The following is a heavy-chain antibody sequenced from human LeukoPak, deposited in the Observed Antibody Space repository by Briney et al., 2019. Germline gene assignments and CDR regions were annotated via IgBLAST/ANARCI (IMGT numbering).Heavy chain of an antibody. CDR2: INQDESQQ. D-gene: IGHD6-13*01. V-gene: IGHV3-7*01. CDR1: GFTFTLYW. CDR3: SNGIYSPSY. Sequence: GGSLRLSCTTSGFTFTLYWMAWIRQSPGKGLEWVTNINQDESQQYYLESVEGRFTVSRDNARNSVYLHMNNLRVEDTAVYYCSNGIYSPSYWGRGTLVTVSS. J-gene: IGHJ4*02.